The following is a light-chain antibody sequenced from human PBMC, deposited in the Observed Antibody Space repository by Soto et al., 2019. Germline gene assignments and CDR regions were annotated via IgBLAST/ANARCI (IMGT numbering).Light chain of an antibody. CDR2: GNN. CDR3: QSYDSSLSGYVV. V-gene: IGLV1-40*01. Sequence: QSVLTQPPSVSGAPWQRVTISCTGSSSNIGAGYDVHWYQQLPGTAPKLLIYGNNNRPSGVPDRCSGSKSGTSASLAITGLQAEDEADYYCQSYDSSLSGYVVFGGGTKLTVL. CDR1: SSNIGAGYD. J-gene: IGLJ2*01.